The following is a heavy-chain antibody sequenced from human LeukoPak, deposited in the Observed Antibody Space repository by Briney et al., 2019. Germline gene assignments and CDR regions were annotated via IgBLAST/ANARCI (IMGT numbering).Heavy chain of an antibody. CDR3: ARGRYSAGDNWFDP. D-gene: IGHD3-9*01. V-gene: IGHV4-59*08. J-gene: IGHJ5*02. CDR1: GASISSYY. Sequence: SETLSLTCTVSGASISSYYWSWIRQPPGKGLEWIGYVYYSGSTNYNPSLKSRVSISVDTSKNQFSLNLSSVTAADTAVYYCARGRYSAGDNWFDPWGQGTLVTVSS. CDR2: VYYSGST.